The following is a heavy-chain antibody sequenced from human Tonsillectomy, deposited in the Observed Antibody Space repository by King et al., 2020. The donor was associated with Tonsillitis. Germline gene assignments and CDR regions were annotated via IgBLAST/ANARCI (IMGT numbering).Heavy chain of an antibody. CDR2: TSFDGYNK. J-gene: IGHJ2*01. D-gene: IGHD6-13*01. CDR3: AKVEGRTAATDWSCDL. CDR1: GFTFSSYD. V-gene: IGHV3-30*18. Sequence: VQLVESGGGVVQPGRSLRLSCVASGFTFSSYDMHWVRQAPGKGLEWVAVTSFDGYNKDYADSVKGRFTISRDNSKNTLYLQMNSLRGDDTAVYYCAKVEGRTAATDWSCDLWGRGTLVTVSS.